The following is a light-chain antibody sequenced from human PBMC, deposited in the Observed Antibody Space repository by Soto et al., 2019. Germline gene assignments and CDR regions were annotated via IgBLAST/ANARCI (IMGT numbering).Light chain of an antibody. V-gene: IGKV3-15*01. CDR3: QQYNSWPPYT. Sequence: EILMTQSPATLSVSPGERATLSCRASQSVSSDLAWYQQIPGQAPRLLIHGASTRATGIPDRFSGSGSGTEFTLTISSLKSEDFAVHYCQQYNSWPPYTFGQGTKVAIK. J-gene: IGKJ2*01. CDR1: QSVSSD. CDR2: GAS.